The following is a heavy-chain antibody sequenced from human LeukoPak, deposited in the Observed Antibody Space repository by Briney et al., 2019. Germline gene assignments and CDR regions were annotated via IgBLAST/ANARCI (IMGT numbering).Heavy chain of an antibody. J-gene: IGHJ4*02. CDR1: GYTFTSYD. D-gene: IGHD3-10*01. CDR2: LNPNSGNT. Sequence: ASVKVSCKASGYTFTSYDINWVRQATGQGLEWTGWLNPNSGNTGYAQKFQGRVTMTRNTSISTAYMELSSLRSEDTAVYYCARDYRSGPFDYWGQGTLVTVSS. V-gene: IGHV1-8*01. CDR3: ARDYRSGPFDY.